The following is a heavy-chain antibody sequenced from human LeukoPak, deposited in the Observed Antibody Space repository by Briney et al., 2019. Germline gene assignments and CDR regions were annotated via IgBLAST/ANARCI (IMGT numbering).Heavy chain of an antibody. CDR3: AKHFYYGSGSYYCHLDS. CDR2: ISGSGGAT. D-gene: IGHD3-10*01. J-gene: IGHJ4*02. V-gene: IGHV3-23*01. CDR1: GFTSSSYA. Sequence: PGGSLRLSCAASGFTSSSYAMSWVRQAPGKGLEWVSAISGSGGATYSADSVKGRFTISRDNSKTTLYLQMNSLRAEDTAVYYCAKHFYYGSGSYYCHLDSWGQGTLVAVFS.